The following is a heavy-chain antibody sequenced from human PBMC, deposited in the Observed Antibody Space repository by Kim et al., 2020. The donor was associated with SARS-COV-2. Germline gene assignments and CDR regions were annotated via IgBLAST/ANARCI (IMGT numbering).Heavy chain of an antibody. CDR2: INSDGGGA. V-gene: IGHV3-74*01. CDR1: GFTFSSYW. D-gene: IGHD2-15*01. J-gene: IGHJ5*02. Sequence: GGSLRLSCAASGFTFSSYWMHWVRQAPGKGLVWVSRINSDGGGATYADSVKGRFTISRDNAKNTLYLQMNSLRAEDTAVYYCAISYCSGGSCYYGWFDP. CDR3: AISYCSGGSCYYGWFDP.